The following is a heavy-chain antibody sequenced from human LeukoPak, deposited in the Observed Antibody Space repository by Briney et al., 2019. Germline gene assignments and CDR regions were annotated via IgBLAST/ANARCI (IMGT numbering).Heavy chain of an antibody. Sequence: SETLSLTCAVYGGSFSGYYWSWIRQPPGKGLEWIGEINHSGSTNYNPSLKSRVTISVDTSKNQFSLKLSSVTAADTAVYYCARGLYDFWSGYYKGMDVWGQGTTVTVSS. D-gene: IGHD3-3*01. J-gene: IGHJ6*02. CDR2: INHSGST. CDR1: GGSFSGYY. CDR3: ARGLYDFWSGYYKGMDV. V-gene: IGHV4-34*01.